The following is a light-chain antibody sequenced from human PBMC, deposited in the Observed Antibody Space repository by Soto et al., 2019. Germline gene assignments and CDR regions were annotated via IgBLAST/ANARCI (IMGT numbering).Light chain of an antibody. CDR2: DAS. V-gene: IGKV3-20*01. CDR1: QTVTNDY. CDR3: QQYGFSPIS. Sequence: EVVLTQSPGTLSLSPGERVTLSCRASQTVTNDYLAWYQQKDGQAPRLLIYDASTRATGVPDRFSGSGSGPEYTLTITRLEPEDFAVYAGQQYGFSPISFGQGTRLEIK. J-gene: IGKJ5*01.